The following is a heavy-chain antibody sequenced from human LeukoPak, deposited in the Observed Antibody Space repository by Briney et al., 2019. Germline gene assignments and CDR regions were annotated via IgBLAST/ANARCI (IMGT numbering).Heavy chain of an antibody. CDR2: IYYSGST. J-gene: IGHJ5*02. D-gene: IGHD3-3*01. V-gene: IGHV4-39*01. CDR1: GGSISSSSYS. CDR3: ARGGPKITIEFDP. Sequence: SETLSLTCTVSGGSISSSSYSWGWIRQPPGKGLEWIGSIYYSGSTYYNPSLKSRVTISVDTSKNQFSLKLSSVTAADTAVYYCARGGPKITIEFDPWGQGTLVTVSS.